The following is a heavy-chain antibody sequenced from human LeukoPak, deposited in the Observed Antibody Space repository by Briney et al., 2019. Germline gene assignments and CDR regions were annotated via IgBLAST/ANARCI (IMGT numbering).Heavy chain of an antibody. CDR1: GFHFSSYA. D-gene: IGHD3-22*01. CDR3: AKDRYYYDSSGYSFDY. CDR2: ISGSGGST. Sequence: GGSLRLSCAASGFHFSSYAMSWVRQAPGKGLELVSAISGSGGSTYYADSVKGRFTISRDNSKNTLYLQMNSLRAEDTAVYYCAKDRYYYDSSGYSFDYWGQGTLVTVSS. V-gene: IGHV3-23*01. J-gene: IGHJ4*02.